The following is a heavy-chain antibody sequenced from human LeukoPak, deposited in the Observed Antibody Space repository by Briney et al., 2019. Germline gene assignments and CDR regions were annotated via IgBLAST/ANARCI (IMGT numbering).Heavy chain of an antibody. D-gene: IGHD2-15*01. CDR1: GFTFSSYA. CDR2: ISSSSSYI. CDR3: AREWGYCSGGSCRDDAFDI. Sequence: GGSLRLSCAASGFTFSSYAMNWVRQAPGKGLEWVSSISSSSSYIYYADSVKGRITISRDNAKNSLYLQMNSLRAEDTAVYYCAREWGYCSGGSCRDDAFDIWGQGTMVTVSS. J-gene: IGHJ3*02. V-gene: IGHV3-21*01.